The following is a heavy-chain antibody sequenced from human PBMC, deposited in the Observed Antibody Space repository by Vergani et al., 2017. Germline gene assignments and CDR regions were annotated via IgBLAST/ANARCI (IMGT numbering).Heavy chain of an antibody. CDR3: ARSPDTGDSIDS. D-gene: IGHD1-14*01. J-gene: IGHJ4*02. CDR2: ISFSGST. V-gene: IGHV4-30-4*08. CDR1: GGSVDVDEFS. Sequence: QVQLQESGPRLVKPSQTLSLTCTVSGGSVDVDEFSWSWIRQSPGKGLEWIGNISFSGSTNYNPSLKSRVSMTVDTSKNQFFLKLTSVTAADTAVYFCARSPDTGDSIDSWGQGTLVTVSS.